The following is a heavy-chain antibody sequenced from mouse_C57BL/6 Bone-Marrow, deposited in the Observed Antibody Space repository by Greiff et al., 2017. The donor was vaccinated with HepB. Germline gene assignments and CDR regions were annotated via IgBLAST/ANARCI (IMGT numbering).Heavy chain of an antibody. CDR1: GYTFTSYW. J-gene: IGHJ3*01. V-gene: IGHV1-52*01. CDR3: ARGRTSSWFAY. Sequence: QVQLQQPGAELVRPGSSVKLSCKASGYTFTSYWMHWVKQRPIQGLEWIGNIDPSDSETHYNQKFKDKATLTVDKSSSTAYMQLSSLTSEDSAVYYCARGRTSSWFAYWGQGTLVTVSA. CDR2: IDPSDSET.